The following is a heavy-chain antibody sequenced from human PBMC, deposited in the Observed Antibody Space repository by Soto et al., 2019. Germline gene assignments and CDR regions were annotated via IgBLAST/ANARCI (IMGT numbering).Heavy chain of an antibody. CDR1: GFTFSNAW. V-gene: IGHV3-15*01. CDR3: TTGPLWGSYRYLDY. CDR2: IKSKTDGGTT. Sequence: EVQLVESGGGLVKPGGSLRLSCAASGFTFSNAWMSWVRQAPGKGLEWVGRIKSKTDGGTTDYAGPVKGRFTISRDDSKNTLYLQMNSLKTEEHAVYYCTTGPLWGSYRYLDYWGQGTLVTVSS. D-gene: IGHD3-16*02. J-gene: IGHJ4*02.